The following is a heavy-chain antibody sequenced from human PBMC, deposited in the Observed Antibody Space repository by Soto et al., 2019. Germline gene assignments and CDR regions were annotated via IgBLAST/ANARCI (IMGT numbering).Heavy chain of an antibody. CDR3: AGTRGSLYAWDY. D-gene: IGHD2-2*01. Sequence: EVQLVESGGGLVQPGGSLRLSCAAPGFTFSTSWMSWVRQAPGKGLEWVANIKQDGSEKYYVDSVKGRFAISRDNAKKSLYLQRIRLRVEDRAVYDCAGTRGSLYAWDYWGQGTLVAVAS. CDR1: GFTFSTSW. CDR2: IKQDGSEK. J-gene: IGHJ4*02. V-gene: IGHV3-7*04.